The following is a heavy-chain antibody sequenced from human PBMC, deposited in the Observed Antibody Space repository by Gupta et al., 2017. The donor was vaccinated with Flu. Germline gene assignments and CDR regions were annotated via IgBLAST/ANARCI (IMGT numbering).Heavy chain of an antibody. CDR3: AKRYGDYDSYYYGMDV. Sequence: QVQLVESGGGVVQPGRSLRLSCAASGFTFSSYGMHWVRQAPGKGLEWVAVISYDGSNKYYADSVKGRFTISRDNSKNTLYLQMNSLRAEDTAVYYCAKRYGDYDSYYYGMDVWGQGTTVTVSS. D-gene: IGHD4-17*01. J-gene: IGHJ6*02. V-gene: IGHV3-30*18. CDR1: GFTFSSYG. CDR2: ISYDGSNK.